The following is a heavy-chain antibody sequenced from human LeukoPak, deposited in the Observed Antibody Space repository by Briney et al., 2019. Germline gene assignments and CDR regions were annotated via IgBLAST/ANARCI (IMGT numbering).Heavy chain of an antibody. V-gene: IGHV3-11*06. Sequence: GGSLRLSCAASGFTFSDYYMSWIRQAPGKGLEWVSYISSSSSYTNYADSVKGRFTISRDNAKNSLYLQMNSLRAEDTAVYYCARGGVVVPAATPRYYGMDVWGKGTTVTVSS. J-gene: IGHJ6*04. CDR2: ISSSSSYT. CDR3: ARGGVVVPAATPRYYGMDV. CDR1: GFTFSDYY. D-gene: IGHD2-2*01.